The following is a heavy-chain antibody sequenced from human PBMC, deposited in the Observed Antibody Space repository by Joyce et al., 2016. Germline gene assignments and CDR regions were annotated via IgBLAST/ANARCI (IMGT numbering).Heavy chain of an antibody. V-gene: IGHV3-7*01. CDR3: ARDVHVVVTAGYYYGMDV. Sequence: EVKLVESGGGLVQPGGSLRLSCEAWGFTFGTYWMSWVRQAPGKGLEWVANIKQEGSEKYYVESVKGRFTISRDNAKNSLYLQMNSLRAEDTAVYYCARDVHVVVTAGYYYGMDVWGQGATVTVSS. J-gene: IGHJ6*02. CDR2: IKQEGSEK. CDR1: GFTFGTYW. D-gene: IGHD2-2*01.